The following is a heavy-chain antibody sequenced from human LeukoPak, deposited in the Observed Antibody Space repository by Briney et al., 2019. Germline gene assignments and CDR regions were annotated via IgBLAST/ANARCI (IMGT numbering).Heavy chain of an antibody. J-gene: IGHJ4*02. D-gene: IGHD1-1*01. V-gene: IGHV1-8*01. CDR1: GYTFTSYD. Sequence: ASVKVSCKASGYTFTSYDFNWVRQATGQRPEWMGWMSPNSGDTGYAQKFQDRVTMTRNTSISTAYMELSSLRSDDTAVYYCARSPPNWEYDYWGPGTLVTVSS. CDR2: MSPNSGDT. CDR3: ARSPPNWEYDY.